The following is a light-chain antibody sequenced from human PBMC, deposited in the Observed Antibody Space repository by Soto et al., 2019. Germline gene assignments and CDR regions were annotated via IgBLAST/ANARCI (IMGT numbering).Light chain of an antibody. Sequence: QSALTQPASVSGSPGQSITISCTGTSSDVGAYNYVSWYQQHPGKVPKLMIYGVSYRPSGVSNRFSGSKSGNTASLTISGLQAEDEADYYCASYASSNTLIFGGGTQLTVL. CDR1: SSDVGAYNY. CDR3: ASYASSNTLI. CDR2: GVS. J-gene: IGLJ2*01. V-gene: IGLV2-14*01.